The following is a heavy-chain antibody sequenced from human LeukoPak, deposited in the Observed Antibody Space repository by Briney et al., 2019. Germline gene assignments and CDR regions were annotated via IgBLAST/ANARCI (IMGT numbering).Heavy chain of an antibody. CDR2: INPNSGGT. D-gene: IGHD4-17*01. CDR3: ARGTGDYVVNFDY. J-gene: IGHJ4*02. V-gene: IGHV1-2*02. CDR1: GYTFTSNY. Sequence: ASVKVSCKAFGYTFTSNYMHWVRQAPGQGPEWMGWINPNSGGTNYAQKFQGRVTMTRDTSISTAYMELSRLRSDDTAVYYCARGTGDYVVNFDYWGQGTLVTVSS.